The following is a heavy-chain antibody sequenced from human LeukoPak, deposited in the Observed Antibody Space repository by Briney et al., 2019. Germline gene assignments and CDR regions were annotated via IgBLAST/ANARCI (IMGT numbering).Heavy chain of an antibody. Sequence: KPSETLSLTCSVSGVSVSDGRYYWTWIRQHPGKGLEWIGYKYYSGSAKYNPSRKSRLTISIDTSKNQISLHVSSVTAADTATYYCATPYCSSISCLDVFNMWGQGTRVTVSS. CDR3: ATPYCSSISCLDVFNM. CDR2: KYYSGSA. J-gene: IGHJ3*02. V-gene: IGHV4-31*03. CDR1: GVSVSDGRYY. D-gene: IGHD2-2*01.